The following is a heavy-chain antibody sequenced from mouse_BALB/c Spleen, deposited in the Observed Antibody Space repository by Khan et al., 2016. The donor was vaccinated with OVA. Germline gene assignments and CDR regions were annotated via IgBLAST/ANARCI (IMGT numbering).Heavy chain of an antibody. J-gene: IGHJ2*01. CDR2: ISYSGVT. CDR3: ARGNYHGYYFDY. V-gene: IGHV3-2*02. CDR1: GYSITSGYA. D-gene: IGHD1-1*01. Sequence: VQLKESGPGLVKPSQSLSLTCTVTGYSITSGYAWNWIRQFPGNKLEWMGYISYSGVTSYTPSLKSRISITRDTSKNQFFLQLNSVTTEDTATYYCARGNYHGYYFDYWGQGTTLTVSS.